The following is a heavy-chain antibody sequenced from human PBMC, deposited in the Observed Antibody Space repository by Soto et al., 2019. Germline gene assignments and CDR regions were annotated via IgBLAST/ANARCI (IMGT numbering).Heavy chain of an antibody. J-gene: IGHJ6*02. V-gene: IGHV2-5*01. CDR3: AHRRLNYDFWSGYRGYYYYDGMDV. CDR1: GFSLSTSGVG. D-gene: IGHD3-3*01. CDR2: IYWSDDK. Sequence: SGPTLVKPTQTLTLTCTFSGFSLSTSGVGVGWIRQPPGKALEWLALIYWSDDKGYSPSLKSRLNITTDTSKNQVVITMTHKDNVDTATDYCAHRRLNYDFWSGYRGYYYYDGMDVWGQGTTVTVSS.